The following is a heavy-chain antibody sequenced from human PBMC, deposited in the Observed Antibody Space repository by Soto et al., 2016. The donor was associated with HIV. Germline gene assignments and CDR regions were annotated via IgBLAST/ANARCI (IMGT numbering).Heavy chain of an antibody. V-gene: IGHV1-2*02. CDR1: GYTFTGYY. CDR2: INPNSGGT. Sequence: QVQLVQSGAEVKKPGASVKVSCKASGYTFTGYYMHWVRQAPGQGLEWMGWINPNSGGTNYAQKFQGRVTMTRDTSISTAYMELSRLRSDDTAVYYCARAWGYVWGSYRHAFDIWGQGTMVTVSS. J-gene: IGHJ3*02. D-gene: IGHD3-16*02. CDR3: ARAWGYVWGSYRHAFDI.